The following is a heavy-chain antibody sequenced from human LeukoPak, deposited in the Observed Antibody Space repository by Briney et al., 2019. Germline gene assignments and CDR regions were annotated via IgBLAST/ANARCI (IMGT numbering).Heavy chain of an antibody. V-gene: IGHV4-31*03. Sequence: SETLSLTCTVSGGSISSGGYYWSWIRQHPGKGLEWIGYISYSGSTSCNPSLQSRVTISVDTSKNQFSLKLSSVTAADTAVYYCARDEKETFDPWGQGTLVTVSS. CDR3: ARDEKETFDP. CDR2: ISYSGST. CDR1: GGSISSGGYY. J-gene: IGHJ5*02.